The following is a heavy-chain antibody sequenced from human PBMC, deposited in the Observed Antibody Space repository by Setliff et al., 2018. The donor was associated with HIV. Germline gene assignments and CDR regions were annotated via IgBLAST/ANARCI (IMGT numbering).Heavy chain of an antibody. CDR3: ARDSANGKTANLNYLDV. CDR2: IYYSGST. J-gene: IGHJ6*03. CDR1: GGSISSGGYY. V-gene: IGHV4-31*03. D-gene: IGHD2-8*01. Sequence: LSLTCTVSGGSISSGGYYWSWIRQHPGKGLEWIAYIYYSGSTYYNPSLQSRVTISVDTSKNQFSLKLSSVTAADTAVYYCARDSANGKTANLNYLDVWGKGTTVTVSS.